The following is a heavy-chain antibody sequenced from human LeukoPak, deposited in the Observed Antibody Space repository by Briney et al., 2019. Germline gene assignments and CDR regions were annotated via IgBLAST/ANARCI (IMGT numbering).Heavy chain of an antibody. CDR2: INPNSGGT. CDR3: ARSVPEWSGYYAYYYYYMDV. J-gene: IGHJ6*03. Sequence: GASVKVSCKTSGYTFTGYYMHWVRQAPGQGLEWMGWINPNSGGTNYAQKFQGRVTMTRDTSISTAYMELSRLRSDDTAVYYCARSVPEWSGYYAYYYYYMDVWGKGTTVTVSS. V-gene: IGHV1-2*02. CDR1: GYTFTGYY. D-gene: IGHD3-3*01.